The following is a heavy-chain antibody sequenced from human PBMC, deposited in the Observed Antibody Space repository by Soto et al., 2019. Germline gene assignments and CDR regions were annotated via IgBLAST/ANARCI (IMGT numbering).Heavy chain of an antibody. CDR2: VYHTGRT. Sequence: QVQLQESGPGLVKPSETLSLTCTVSGGSFKSGSYSWSWIRQPPGKGLERIGYVYHTGRTSYNPSLTRRVSISMDTFKTQCSLTLYSVVAADSAVYFCATEFAYFGSLGQGTLVTVSS. CDR1: GGSFKSGSYS. J-gene: IGHJ4*02. CDR3: ATEFAYFGS. V-gene: IGHV4-61*01.